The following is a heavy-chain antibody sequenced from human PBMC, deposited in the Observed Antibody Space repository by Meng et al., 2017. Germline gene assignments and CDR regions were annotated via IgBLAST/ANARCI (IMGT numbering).Heavy chain of an antibody. V-gene: IGHV3-30*01. D-gene: IGHD6-19*01. CDR1: GFTFSSYA. Sequence: VQLVESGGGLVKPGGSLRLSCAASGFTFSSYAMHWVRQAPGKGLEWVAVISYDGSNKYYADSVKGRFTISRDNSKNTLYLQMNSLRAEDTAVYYCARSSGYLDYWGQGTLVTVSS. J-gene: IGHJ4*02. CDR2: ISYDGSNK. CDR3: ARSSGYLDY.